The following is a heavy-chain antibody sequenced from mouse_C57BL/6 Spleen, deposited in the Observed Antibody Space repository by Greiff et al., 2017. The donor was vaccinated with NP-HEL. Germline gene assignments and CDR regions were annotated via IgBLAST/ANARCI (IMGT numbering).Heavy chain of an antibody. J-gene: IGHJ1*03. V-gene: IGHV6-3*01. CDR3: TGTTVVARYFDV. CDR1: GFTFSNYW. CDR2: IRLKSDNYAT. Sequence: EVKLEESGGGLVQPGGSMKLSCVASGFTFSNYWMNWVRQSPEKGLEWVAQIRLKSDNYATHYAESVKGRFTISRDDSKSSVYLQMNNLRAEDTGIYYCTGTTVVARYFDVWGTGTTVTVSS. D-gene: IGHD1-1*01.